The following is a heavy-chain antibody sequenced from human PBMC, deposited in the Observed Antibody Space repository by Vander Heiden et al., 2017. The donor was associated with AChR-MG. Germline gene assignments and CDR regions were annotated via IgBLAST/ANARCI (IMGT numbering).Heavy chain of an antibody. V-gene: IGHV3-11*01. Sequence: QVQLVESGGGLVKPGGSLRPSCAASGSTFRDYYMSWIRQAPGKGLEWVSYISSSGSTIYYADSVKGRFTISRDNAKNSLYLQMNSLRAEDTAVYYCASTKRGGYSYGRFDYWGQGTLVTVSS. CDR1: GSTFRDYY. CDR2: ISSSGSTI. J-gene: IGHJ4*02. CDR3: ASTKRGGYSYGRFDY. D-gene: IGHD5-18*01.